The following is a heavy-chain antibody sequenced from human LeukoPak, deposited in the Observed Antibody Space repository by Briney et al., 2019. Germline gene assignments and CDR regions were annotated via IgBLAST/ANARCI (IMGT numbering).Heavy chain of an antibody. CDR1: GFTFSGYA. J-gene: IGHJ4*02. Sequence: GGSLRLSCAASGFTFSGYAMSWVRKAPGKGLDWVSAISGSGGSKYYADSVKGRFTISRDNSKNTLYLQMNSLRAEDTAVYYCAKMRLEMATISLIDYWGQGTLVTVSS. CDR2: ISGSGGSK. V-gene: IGHV3-23*01. D-gene: IGHD5-24*01. CDR3: AKMRLEMATISLIDY.